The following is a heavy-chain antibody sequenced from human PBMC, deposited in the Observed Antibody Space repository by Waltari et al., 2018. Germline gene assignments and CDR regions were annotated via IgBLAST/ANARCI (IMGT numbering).Heavy chain of an antibody. J-gene: IGHJ6*03. Sequence: QVQLVQSGAEVKKPGSSVKVSCKASGGTFSCYAISWVRQAPGQGLEWMGGRGGIIAVLGIANYAKKFQGRVTSTAAESTSTAYRELSSLRSDDTAVYYCARGRIMITFGEYYYYMDVWGKGTTVTVSS. V-gene: IGHV1-69*04. CDR1: GGTFSCYA. CDR3: ARGRIMITFGEYYYYMDV. D-gene: IGHD3-16*01. CDR2: IIAVLGIA.